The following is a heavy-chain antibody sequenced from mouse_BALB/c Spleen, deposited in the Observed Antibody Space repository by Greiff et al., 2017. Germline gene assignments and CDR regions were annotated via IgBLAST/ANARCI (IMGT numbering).Heavy chain of an antibody. Sequence: EVMLVESGGGLVQPKGSLKLSCAASGFTFNTYAMNWVRQAPGKGLEWVARIRSKSNNYATYYADSVKDRFTISRDDSQSMLYLQMNNLKTEDTAMYYCVRRLNWAMDYWGQGTSVTVSS. CDR1: GFTFNTYA. CDR3: VRRLNWAMDY. V-gene: IGHV10-1*02. D-gene: IGHD2-2*01. J-gene: IGHJ4*01. CDR2: IRSKSNNYAT.